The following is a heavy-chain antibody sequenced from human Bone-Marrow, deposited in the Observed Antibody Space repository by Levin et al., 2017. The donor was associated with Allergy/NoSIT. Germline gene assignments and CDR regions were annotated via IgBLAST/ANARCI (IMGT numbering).Heavy chain of an antibody. Sequence: ASVKVSCKASGYTFTDYYMNWVRQAPGQGLEWMGRITGGTNYAQNFQGRITMTRDTSISTAYMELSRLTSDDTAMYFCARQWSGHSFDYWGQGTLVTVSS. J-gene: IGHJ4*02. CDR3: ARQWSGHSFDY. V-gene: IGHV1-2*06. D-gene: IGHD3-3*01. CDR2: ITGGT. CDR1: GYTFTDYY.